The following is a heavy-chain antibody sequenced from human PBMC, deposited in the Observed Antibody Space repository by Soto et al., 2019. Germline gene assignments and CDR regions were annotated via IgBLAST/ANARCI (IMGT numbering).Heavy chain of an antibody. D-gene: IGHD6-13*01. CDR1: GFTFSSYA. CDR3: ARGYSSSSAAFDY. Sequence: QVQLVESGGGVVQPGRSLRLSCAASGFTFSSYAMHWVRQAPGKRLEWLAVISYDASNKYYADSVKGRFTISRDNSKNTLYLQMNSLRAEDTAVYYCARGYSSSSAAFDYWGQGTLVTVSS. V-gene: IGHV3-30-3*01. J-gene: IGHJ4*02. CDR2: ISYDASNK.